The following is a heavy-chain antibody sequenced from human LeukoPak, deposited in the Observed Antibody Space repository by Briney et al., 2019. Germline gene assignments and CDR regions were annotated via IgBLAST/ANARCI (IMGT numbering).Heavy chain of an antibody. J-gene: IGHJ4*02. CDR3: ARLSGSYNYFDY. D-gene: IGHD1-26*01. V-gene: IGHV3-21*01. Sequence: GGSLRLSCAASGFTFSTYAMSWVRQAPGKGLEWVSAIRATGNNTNYADSVKGRFTISRDNAKNSLYLQINSLRAEDTAVYYCARLSGSYNYFDYWGQGTLVSVSS. CDR1: GFTFSTYA. CDR2: IRATGNNT.